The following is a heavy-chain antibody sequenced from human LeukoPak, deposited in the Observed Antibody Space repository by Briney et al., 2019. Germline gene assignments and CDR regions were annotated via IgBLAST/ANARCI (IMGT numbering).Heavy chain of an antibody. CDR2: ISSSSYI. CDR3: ARVGHTGIAVAGTGY. V-gene: IGHV3-21*01. D-gene: IGHD6-19*01. J-gene: IGHJ4*02. Sequence: PGGSLRLSCAASGFTFSSYSMNWVRQAPGKGLEWVSSISSSSYIYYADSVKGRFTISRDNAKNSLYLQMNSLRAEDTAVYYCARVGHTGIAVAGTGYWGQGTLVTVSS. CDR1: GFTFSSYS.